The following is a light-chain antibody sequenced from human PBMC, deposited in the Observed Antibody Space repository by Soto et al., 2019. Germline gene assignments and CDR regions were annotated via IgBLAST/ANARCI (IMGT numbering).Light chain of an antibody. Sequence: QSVLTQPPSASGSPGQSVTISCTGTSSDVGGYNYVSWYQQHPGKAPKLMIYEVSKRSSGVPDRFSGSKSGNTASLTVSGLQAEYEADYYCSSYSGSNTYVFGTGTKVTVL. CDR2: EVS. CDR3: SSYSGSNTYV. J-gene: IGLJ1*01. CDR1: SSDVGGYNY. V-gene: IGLV2-8*01.